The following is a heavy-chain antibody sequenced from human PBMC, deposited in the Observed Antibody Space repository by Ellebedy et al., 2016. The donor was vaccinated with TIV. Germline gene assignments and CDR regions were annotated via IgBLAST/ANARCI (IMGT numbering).Heavy chain of an antibody. V-gene: IGHV3-23*01. D-gene: IGHD3-9*01. CDR1: GFPFSTYA. CDR3: AKELVSRDSLSFDY. J-gene: IGHJ4*02. CDR2: IGPRSEYT. Sequence: PGGSLRLSCAASGFPFSTYAMAWVRQAPGMGPEWVSAIGPRSEYTFYADSVKGRFTSYRDNSRNTLYLQMYSLSADDTAIYYCAKELVSRDSLSFDYWGLGTLVTVSS.